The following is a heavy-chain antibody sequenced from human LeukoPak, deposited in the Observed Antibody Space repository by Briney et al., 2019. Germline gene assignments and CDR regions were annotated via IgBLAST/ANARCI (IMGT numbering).Heavy chain of an antibody. Sequence: GASVKVSCKASGGTFSSYAISWVRQAPGQGLEWMGRIIPILGIANHAQKFQGRVTITADKSTSTAYMELSSLRSEDTAVYYCARLIAVAGRVDFDYWGQGTLVTVSS. CDR3: ARLIAVAGRVDFDY. J-gene: IGHJ4*02. V-gene: IGHV1-69*04. CDR1: GGTFSSYA. D-gene: IGHD6-19*01. CDR2: IIPILGIA.